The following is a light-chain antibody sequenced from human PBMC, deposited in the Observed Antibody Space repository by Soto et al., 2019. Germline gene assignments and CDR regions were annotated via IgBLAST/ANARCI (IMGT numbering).Light chain of an antibody. Sequence: QSALTQPASVSGSPGQSITISCTGTSSDVGGYNYVAWYQQHPGKVPRLMIHEVSNRPSGVSNRFSGSKSGSTASLTISGLQAEDEADYYCISYTSTSTSYVFGNGTKVTV. CDR2: EVS. J-gene: IGLJ1*01. V-gene: IGLV2-14*01. CDR1: SSDVGGYNY. CDR3: ISYTSTSTSYV.